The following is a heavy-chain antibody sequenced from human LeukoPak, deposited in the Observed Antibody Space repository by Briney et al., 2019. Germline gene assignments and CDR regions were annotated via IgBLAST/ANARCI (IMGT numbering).Heavy chain of an antibody. Sequence: PSQTLSLTCTVSGGSISSGDYYWSWIRQPPGKGLEWIGYIYYSGSTYYTPSLRGRVTISVDTSKNQFSLNLSSVTAADTAVYYCARTSGYSYGYVNYWGQGTLVTVSS. J-gene: IGHJ4*02. D-gene: IGHD5-18*01. CDR3: ARTSGYSYGYVNY. V-gene: IGHV4-30-4*01. CDR1: GGSISSGDYY. CDR2: IYYSGST.